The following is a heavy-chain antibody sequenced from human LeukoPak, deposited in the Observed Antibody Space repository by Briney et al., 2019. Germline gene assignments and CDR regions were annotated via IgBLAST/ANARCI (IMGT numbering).Heavy chain of an antibody. Sequence: GGSLRLSCAASEFSVGSNYMTWVRQAPGKGLEWVSAISGSGGSTYYADSVKGRFTISRDNSKNTLYLQMNSLRAEDTAVYYCAKDRNWNYVNWFDPWGQGTLVTVSS. V-gene: IGHV3-23*01. CDR1: EFSVGSNY. CDR2: ISGSGGST. J-gene: IGHJ5*02. CDR3: AKDRNWNYVNWFDP. D-gene: IGHD1-7*01.